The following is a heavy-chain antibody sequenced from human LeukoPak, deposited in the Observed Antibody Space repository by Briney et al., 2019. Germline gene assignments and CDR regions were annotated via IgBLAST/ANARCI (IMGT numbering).Heavy chain of an antibody. CDR1: GFTFSSYS. CDR2: IGSDSTYI. Sequence: PGGSLRLSCAASGFTFSSYSMNWVRQAPGKWLEWVSSIGSDSTYIYYTDSVKGRFTISRDNAKNSLYLQMNSLRAEDTAVYYCATGDGYWGQGTLVTVSS. V-gene: IGHV3-21*01. CDR3: ATGDGY. D-gene: IGHD7-27*01. J-gene: IGHJ4*02.